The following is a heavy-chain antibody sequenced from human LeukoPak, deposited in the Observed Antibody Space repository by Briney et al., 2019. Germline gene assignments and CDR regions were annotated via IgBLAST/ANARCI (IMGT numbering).Heavy chain of an antibody. J-gene: IGHJ4*02. CDR2: AYGDATDK. CDR3: ATGGRFYYDL. Sequence: GGSLRLSCAASGFTFNRYGMHWVRQAPGKGLEWVAVAYGDATDKYYADSVKGRFTISKDLSQNRLYMQMNSLRAEDAEMYYCATGGRFYYDLWGQGTLVTVSS. D-gene: IGHD2-15*01. V-gene: IGHV3-33*01. CDR1: GFTFNRYG.